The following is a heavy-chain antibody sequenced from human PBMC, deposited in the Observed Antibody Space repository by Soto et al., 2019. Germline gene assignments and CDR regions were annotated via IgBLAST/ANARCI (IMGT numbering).Heavy chain of an antibody. D-gene: IGHD5-18*01. CDR2: ISSDGSSK. J-gene: IGHJ4*02. CDR1: GFTFSNYG. Sequence: QVQLVESGGGVVQPGRSLRLSCAASGFTFSNYGMHWVRQAPGKGLEWVALISSDGSSKYYADSVKGRFTISRDNSKNTLYLQMNSLRAEDTAVYYCAKDGDTYGSADFWGQGTLVTVSS. V-gene: IGHV3-30*18. CDR3: AKDGDTYGSADF.